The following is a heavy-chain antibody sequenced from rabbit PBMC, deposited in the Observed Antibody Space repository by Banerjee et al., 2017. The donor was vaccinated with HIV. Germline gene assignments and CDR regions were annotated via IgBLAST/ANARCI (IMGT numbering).Heavy chain of an antibody. CDR3: ARADASGAGHGYAYFTL. CDR1: GFSFSNTYY. Sequence: QSLEESGGGLVQPEGSLTLTCTASGFSFSNTYYMCWVRQAPGKGLEWIACIGTGSSGITYYASWAKGRFTISKTSSTTVTLQMTSLTAADTATYFCARADASGAGHGYAYFTLWGPGTLVTVS. J-gene: IGHJ4*01. D-gene: IGHD6-1*01. V-gene: IGHV1S40*01. CDR2: IGTGSSGIT.